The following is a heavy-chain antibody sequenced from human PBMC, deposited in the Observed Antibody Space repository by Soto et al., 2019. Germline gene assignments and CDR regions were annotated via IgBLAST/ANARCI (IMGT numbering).Heavy chain of an antibody. J-gene: IGHJ4*02. CDR2: ISTTGGST. CDR1: GFTFNAYS. D-gene: IGHD3-10*01. V-gene: IGHV3-23*01. Sequence: DVQLLESGGSLVQPGGSPRLSCAASGFTFNAYSLSWVRQAPGKGLEWVSAISTTGGSTYYADSVKGRFTIPRDNSQNTLSLQMSSLRAEDTAVYFCARPDGSTYSFRYWGQGTLVTVSS. CDR3: ARPDGSTYSFRY.